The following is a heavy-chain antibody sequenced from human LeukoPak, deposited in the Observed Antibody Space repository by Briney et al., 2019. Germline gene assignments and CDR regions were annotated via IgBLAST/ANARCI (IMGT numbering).Heavy chain of an antibody. CDR2: ISSSSSTI. CDR3: ARGLFLMRVYFDY. D-gene: IGHD3-22*01. J-gene: IGHJ4*02. V-gene: IGHV3-48*01. Sequence: GGSLRLSCGVSGFAFGSEAMNWVRQAPGKGLEWVSYISSSSSTIYYADSVKGRFTISRDNAKNSLYLQMNSLRAEDTAVYYCARGLFLMRVYFDYWGQGTLVTVSS. CDR1: GFAFGSEA.